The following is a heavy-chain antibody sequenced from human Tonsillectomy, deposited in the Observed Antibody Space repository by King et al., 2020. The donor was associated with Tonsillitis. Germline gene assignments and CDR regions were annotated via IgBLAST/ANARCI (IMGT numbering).Heavy chain of an antibody. CDR1: GYSFTSYW. CDR3: ARPRHCGGDCYSHYYFDY. CDR2: IYPGDSDP. Sequence: QLVQSGAEVKKPGESLKISCKGSGYSFTSYWIGWGRHMPGKALEWRGIIYPGDSDPRHSPPFQAQVTISADKYISTAYLQWSSLKASDTAMYYCARPRHCGGDCYSHYYFDYWGQGTLVTVSS. V-gene: IGHV5-51*01. J-gene: IGHJ4*02. D-gene: IGHD2-21*02.